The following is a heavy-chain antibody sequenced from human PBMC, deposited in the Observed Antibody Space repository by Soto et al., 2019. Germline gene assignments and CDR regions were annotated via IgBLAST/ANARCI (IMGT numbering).Heavy chain of an antibody. Sequence: SETLSLTCDASGASITTYYWSWIRQAPGKGLEWIGNVYHTGSTDYNSSLKSRVTISVDTSKNQFSLNMNSVTAADTAVYYCARRLFGSGWTLDSWGQGALVTVSS. D-gene: IGHD6-19*01. CDR2: VYHTGST. CDR3: ARRLFGSGWTLDS. CDR1: GASITTYY. V-gene: IGHV4-59*01. J-gene: IGHJ4*02.